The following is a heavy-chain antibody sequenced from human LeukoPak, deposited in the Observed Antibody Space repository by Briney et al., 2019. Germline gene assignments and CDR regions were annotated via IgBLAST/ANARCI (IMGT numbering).Heavy chain of an antibody. CDR1: GFTFSSYA. CDR2: ISGSGGST. CDR3: AEDQQLQPFHY. V-gene: IGHV3-23*01. J-gene: IGHJ4*02. D-gene: IGHD2-2*01. Sequence: PGGSLRLSCAVSGFTFSSYAMSWVRQAPGKGLECVSAISGSGGSTYYADSVKGRFIISRDNSKNTLFLQMNSLRVEDTSVYYCAEDQQLQPFHYWGQGTLVTVSS.